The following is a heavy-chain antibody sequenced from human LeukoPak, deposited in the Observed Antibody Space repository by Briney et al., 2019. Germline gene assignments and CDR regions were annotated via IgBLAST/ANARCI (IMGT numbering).Heavy chain of an antibody. D-gene: IGHD4-17*01. Sequence: SETLSLTCSVSGGSITSYYWSWIRQPPGKGLEWIGFIYHSGSSNYNPSLKGRVTILVDTSKNQFSLKVSSVTATDTAIYYCARHLPRSDYWLDYTYMDVWGMGTTVTVSS. CDR1: GGSITSYY. CDR2: IYHSGSS. V-gene: IGHV4-59*08. CDR3: ARHLPRSDYWLDYTYMDV. J-gene: IGHJ6*03.